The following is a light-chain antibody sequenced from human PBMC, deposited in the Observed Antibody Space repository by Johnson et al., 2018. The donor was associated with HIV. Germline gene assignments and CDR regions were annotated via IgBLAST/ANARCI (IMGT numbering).Light chain of an antibody. Sequence: QSALTQPPSVSAAPGQKVTILCSGSSSNIASNYVSWYQQIPGTAPKLFIYDNNKRPSGIPDRFSASTSATSAPPGITGLQPGDEADYYCVTWDISLSAEVFGTGTKVTVL. CDR3: VTWDISLSAEV. CDR1: SSNIASNY. V-gene: IGLV1-51*01. CDR2: DNN. J-gene: IGLJ1*01.